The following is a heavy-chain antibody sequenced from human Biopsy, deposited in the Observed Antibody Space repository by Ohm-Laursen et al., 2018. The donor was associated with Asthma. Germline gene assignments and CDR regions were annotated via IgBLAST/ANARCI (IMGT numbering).Heavy chain of an antibody. CDR3: ARTFHFWSPYHAEHYQL. J-gene: IGHJ1*01. Sequence: SLRLSCAASGFTFGDYWMSWVRQVLGKGLEWVANIKHDGREKNHVDSLKGRFTISRDNAKNSLYLQMNSLRAEDTAVYYCARTFHFWSPYHAEHYQLWGQGTLVTVSS. CDR2: IKHDGREK. D-gene: IGHD3-3*02. CDR1: GFTFGDYW. V-gene: IGHV3-7*01.